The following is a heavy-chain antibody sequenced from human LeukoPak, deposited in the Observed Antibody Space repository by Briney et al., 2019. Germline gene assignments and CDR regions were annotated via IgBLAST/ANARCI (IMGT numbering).Heavy chain of an antibody. J-gene: IGHJ4*02. CDR1: GGSISSYY. D-gene: IGHD3-22*01. CDR3: ARDGYYFDSSGYYF. V-gene: IGHV4-59*12. CDR2: IYYSGST. Sequence: SETLSLTCTVSGGSISSYYWSWIRQPPGKGLEWIGYIYYSGSTNYNPSLKSRVTISVDTSKNQFSLKLRSVTAADTAVYYCARDGYYFDSSGYYFWGQGTLVTVSS.